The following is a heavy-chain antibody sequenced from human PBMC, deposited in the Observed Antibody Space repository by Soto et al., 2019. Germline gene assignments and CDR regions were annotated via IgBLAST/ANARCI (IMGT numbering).Heavy chain of an antibody. V-gene: IGHV3-30*18. CDR3: AKDRTRFEFLEWLLYYYYYMDV. CDR2: ISYDGSNK. Sequence: GGSLRLSCAASGFTFSSYGMHWVRQAPGKGLEWVAVISYDGSNKYYADSVKGRFTISRDNSKNTLYLQMNSLRAEDTAVYYCAKDRTRFEFLEWLLYYYYYMDVWGKGTTVTVSS. J-gene: IGHJ6*03. D-gene: IGHD3-3*01. CDR1: GFTFSSYG.